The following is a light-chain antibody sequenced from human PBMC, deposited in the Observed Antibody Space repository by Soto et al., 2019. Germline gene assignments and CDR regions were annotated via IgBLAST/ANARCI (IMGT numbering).Light chain of an antibody. CDR3: QQSHSAPLT. CDR2: AAS. J-gene: IGKJ4*01. CDR1: QNIATH. V-gene: IGKV1-39*01. Sequence: DIQMTQSPSSLSASVGDRVTITCRASQNIATHLNWYRQQPGKSPRLLIHAASTLESEVASRFSGSGSGTDFTLTIASLQAEDFATYYCQQSHSAPLTFGXGTK.